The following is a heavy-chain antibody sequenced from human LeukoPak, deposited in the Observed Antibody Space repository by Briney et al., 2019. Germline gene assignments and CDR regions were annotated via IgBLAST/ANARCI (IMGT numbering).Heavy chain of an antibody. CDR3: ARGRTIAAAGYYFDY. D-gene: IGHD6-13*01. CDR2: IYYSGST. Sequence: PSETLSLTCTVSGGSISSSSYYWGWIRQPPGKGLEWIGSIYYSGSTYYNPSLKSRVTISVDRSKNQFSLKLSSVTAADTAVYYCARGRTIAAAGYYFDYWGQGTLVTVSS. V-gene: IGHV4-39*07. CDR1: GGSISSSSYY. J-gene: IGHJ4*02.